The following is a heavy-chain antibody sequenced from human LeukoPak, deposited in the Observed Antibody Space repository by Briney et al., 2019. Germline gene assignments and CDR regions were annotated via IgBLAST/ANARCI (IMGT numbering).Heavy chain of an antibody. CDR3: ARGNTYYYGSGSPRGDYFDY. D-gene: IGHD3-10*01. Sequence: SETLSLTCAVYGGSFSGYYWSWIRQPPGKGLEWIGEINHSGSTNYNPSLKSRVTISVDTSKNQFSLKLSSVTAADTAVYYCARGNTYYYGSGSPRGDYFDYWGQGTLVTVSS. J-gene: IGHJ4*02. CDR1: GGSFSGYY. V-gene: IGHV4-34*01. CDR2: INHSGST.